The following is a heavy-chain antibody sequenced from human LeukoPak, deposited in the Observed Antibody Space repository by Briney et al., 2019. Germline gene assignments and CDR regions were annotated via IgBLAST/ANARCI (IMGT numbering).Heavy chain of an antibody. D-gene: IGHD6-13*01. CDR1: RFTFSRSS. CDR3: ARELTIPAAGWQIKD. V-gene: IGHV3-33*01. J-gene: IGHJ1*01. Sequence: GGYLRLSGSASRFTFSRSSRQWDRQAPGMGLEWVAIIWYDDDSNKYYADSVKGRFTIYRDNSKNILYLQMNSLRVEDTAVYYCARELTIPAAGWQIKDWGQGTLVTVSS. CDR2: IWYDDDSNK.